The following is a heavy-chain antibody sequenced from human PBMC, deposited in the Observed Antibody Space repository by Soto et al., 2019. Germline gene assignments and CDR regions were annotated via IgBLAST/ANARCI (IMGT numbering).Heavy chain of an antibody. D-gene: IGHD6-6*01. CDR1: GFTFSNDW. CDR2: INSDGTTT. V-gene: IGHV3-74*01. Sequence: EVQLVESGGGLVQPGGSLRLSCAASGFTFSNDWMHWVRQAPGKGLVWVSRINSDGTTTNYADSVKGRFTISRDNAKNTLYLQMSSLRADDTAIDYGAVARTSGRNGFDPLVQGTLVTVSS. CDR3: AVARTSGRNGFDP. J-gene: IGHJ5*02.